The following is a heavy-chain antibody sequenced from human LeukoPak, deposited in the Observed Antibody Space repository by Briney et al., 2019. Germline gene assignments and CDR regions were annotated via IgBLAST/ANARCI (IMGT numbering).Heavy chain of an antibody. CDR3: AKDRRGYSYGYSFFDY. CDR1: GFTFSSYG. Sequence: SGGSLTLSCAASGFTFSSYGMHWVRQAPGKGLEWVAFIRYDGSNKYYADSVKGRFTISRDNSKNTLYLQMNSLRAEDTAVYYCAKDRRGYSYGYSFFDYWGQGTLVTVSS. V-gene: IGHV3-30*02. D-gene: IGHD5-18*01. CDR2: IRYDGSNK. J-gene: IGHJ4*02.